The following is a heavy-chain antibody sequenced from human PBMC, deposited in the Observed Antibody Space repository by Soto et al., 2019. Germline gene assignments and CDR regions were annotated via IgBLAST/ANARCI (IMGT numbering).Heavy chain of an antibody. CDR3: ARIAAAGTDFYYYYGMDV. D-gene: IGHD6-13*01. CDR1: GGSISSYY. J-gene: IGHJ6*02. Sequence: SETLSLTCTVSGGSISSYYWSWIRQPPGKGLEWIGYIYYSGSTNYNPSLKSRVTISVDTSKNQFSLKLSSVTAADTAVYCCARIAAAGTDFYYYYGMDVWGQGTTVTVSS. CDR2: IYYSGST. V-gene: IGHV4-59*01.